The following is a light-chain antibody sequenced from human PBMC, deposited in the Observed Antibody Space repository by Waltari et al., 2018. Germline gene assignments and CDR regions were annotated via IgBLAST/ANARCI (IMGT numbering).Light chain of an antibody. CDR1: SSDVGCYNL. CDR2: EGS. J-gene: IGLJ3*02. V-gene: IGLV2-23*01. Sequence: QSALTQPASVSGSPGPSIPISCTGTSSDVGCYNLVSLSQQHPGKAPKLMIYEGSKRPSGVSNRFSGSKSGNMASLTISGLQAEDEADYYCCSYAGSSTLNWVFGGGTKLTVL. CDR3: CSYAGSSTLNWV.